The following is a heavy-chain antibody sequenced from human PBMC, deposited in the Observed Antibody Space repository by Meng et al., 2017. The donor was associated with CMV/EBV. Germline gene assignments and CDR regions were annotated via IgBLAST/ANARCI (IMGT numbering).Heavy chain of an antibody. D-gene: IGHD6-13*01. CDR2: INHSGST. CDR1: GGSFSGYY. Sequence: GSLRLSCAVYGGSFSGYYWSWIRQPPGKGLEWIGEINHSGSTNYNPSLKSRVTISVDTSKNQFSLKLSSVTAADTAVYYCARGIAAAGEHHGPWGQGTLVTVS. J-gene: IGHJ5*02. CDR3: ARGIAAAGEHHGP. V-gene: IGHV4-34*01.